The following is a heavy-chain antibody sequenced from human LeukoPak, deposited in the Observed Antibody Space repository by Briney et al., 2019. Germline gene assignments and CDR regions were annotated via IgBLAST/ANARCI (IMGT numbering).Heavy chain of an antibody. J-gene: IGHJ4*02. D-gene: IGHD3-16*01. CDR1: GYTFASYY. Sequence: ASVKVSCKASGYTFASYYMHWVRQAPGQGLEWMGIINPSGGSTSYAQKFQGRVTMTRDTSASTVYMELSSLRSEDTAVYYCARGGAMDEIDYWGQGTLVTVSS. V-gene: IGHV1-46*01. CDR2: INPSGGST. CDR3: ARGGAMDEIDY.